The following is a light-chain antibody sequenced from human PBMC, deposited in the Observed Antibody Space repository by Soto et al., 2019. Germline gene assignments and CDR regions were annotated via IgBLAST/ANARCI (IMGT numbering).Light chain of an antibody. V-gene: IGKV3-20*01. J-gene: IGKJ1*01. Sequence: EIVLTQSPGTLSSSPGERATLSCRASQSVSSNYLAWYQRKPGQATRLLIYGASNRATDIPYRFIGSGSGTDFTLTITRLEPDEFAMYYCQQYGGSPPTFGQGTKVEIK. CDR2: GAS. CDR1: QSVSSNY. CDR3: QQYGGSPPT.